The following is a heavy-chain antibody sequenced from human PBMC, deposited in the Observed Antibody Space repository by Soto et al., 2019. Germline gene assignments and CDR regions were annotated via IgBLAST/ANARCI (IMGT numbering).Heavy chain of an antibody. CDR1: GFTFNNYA. CDR3: AKLPARTFWEFGSDHPFDP. D-gene: IGHD3-10*01. Sequence: EVQLLESGGGLVQPGESLRLSCAASGFTFNNYAMTWARQAPGKGLEWVSAITGGGETTYYPDSVKGRFTISRDNSKNTLYLQMKSLRPEDTAVYYCAKLPARTFWEFGSDHPFDPWGRGTLVTVSS. CDR2: ITGGGETT. J-gene: IGHJ5*02. V-gene: IGHV3-23*01.